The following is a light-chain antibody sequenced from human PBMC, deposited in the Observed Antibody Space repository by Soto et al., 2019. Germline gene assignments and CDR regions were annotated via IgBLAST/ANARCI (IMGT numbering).Light chain of an antibody. J-gene: IGLJ3*02. V-gene: IGLV1-47*02. CDR3: AAWDDSLSAWE. CDR1: SSNIGSNY. Sequence: QSVLTQSPSASGTPGQRVTISCSGSSSNIGSNYVYWYQQFPGTTPKLLIYDGSQRPSGVPDRFSGSKSGTSASLGISGLRSEDEADYYCAAWDDSLSAWEFGGGTKLTVL. CDR2: DGS.